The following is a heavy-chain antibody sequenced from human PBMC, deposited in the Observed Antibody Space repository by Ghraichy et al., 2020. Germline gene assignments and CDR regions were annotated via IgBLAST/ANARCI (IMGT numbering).Heavy chain of an antibody. J-gene: IGHJ6*02. V-gene: IGHV1-24*01. CDR3: ATLQTVVPAAIGMDV. Sequence: ASVKVSCKVSGYTLTELSMHWVRQAPGKGLEWMGGFDPEDGETIYAQKFQGRVTMTEDTSTDTAYMELSSLRSEDTAVYYCATLQTVVPAAIGMDVWGQGTTVTVSS. CDR1: GYTLTELS. D-gene: IGHD2-2*01. CDR2: FDPEDGET.